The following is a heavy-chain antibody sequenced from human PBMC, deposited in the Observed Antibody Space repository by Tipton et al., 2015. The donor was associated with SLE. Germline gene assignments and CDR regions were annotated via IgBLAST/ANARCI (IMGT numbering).Heavy chain of an antibody. Sequence: GLVKPSQTLSLTCIVSGGSITSGGYYWSWIRQPAGKGLEWIGRISSSGATNYNPSLQSRVTMSVDTSKNQFSLKLSSVTAADTAVYYCARDFRANGNWFDPWGQGTLVT. CDR1: GGSITSGGYY. CDR2: ISSSGAT. V-gene: IGHV4-61*02. D-gene: IGHD1-26*01. CDR3: ARDFRANGNWFDP. J-gene: IGHJ5*02.